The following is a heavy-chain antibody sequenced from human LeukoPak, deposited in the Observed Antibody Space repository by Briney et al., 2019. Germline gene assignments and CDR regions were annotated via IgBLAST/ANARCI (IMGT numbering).Heavy chain of an antibody. Sequence: GGPLRLSCAASGFTFSSYGMHWVRQAPGKGLEWVAVISYDGSNKYYADSVKGRFTISRDNSKNTLYLQMNSLRAEDTAVYYCARGLRALEYYGMDVWGQGTTVTVSS. CDR2: ISYDGSNK. V-gene: IGHV3-30*19. CDR1: GFTFSSYG. J-gene: IGHJ6*02. CDR3: ARGLRALEYYGMDV.